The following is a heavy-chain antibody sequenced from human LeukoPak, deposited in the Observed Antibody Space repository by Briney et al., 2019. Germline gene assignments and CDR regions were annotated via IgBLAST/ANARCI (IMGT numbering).Heavy chain of an antibody. CDR2: INPNSGGT. V-gene: IGHV1-2*06. Sequence: ASVKVSCTASGYTFTGYYMHWVRQAPGQGLEWMGLINPNSGGTNYAQKFQGRVTMTRDTSISTAYMELSRLRSDDTAVYYSARVLRYFDWLLLGYWGQGTLVTVSS. D-gene: IGHD3-9*01. CDR3: ARVLRYFDWLLLGY. J-gene: IGHJ4*02. CDR1: GYTFTGYY.